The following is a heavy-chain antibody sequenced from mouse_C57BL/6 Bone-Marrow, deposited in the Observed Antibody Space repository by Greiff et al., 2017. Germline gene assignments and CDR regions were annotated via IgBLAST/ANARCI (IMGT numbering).Heavy chain of an antibody. V-gene: IGHV1-64*01. D-gene: IGHD2-10*02. CDR2: IPPNSGST. CDR1: GYTFTSYW. Sequence: VQLQQSGAELVKPGASVKLSCKASGYTFTSYWMHWVKQRPGQGLEWIGMIPPNSGSTNYNEKFKSKATLTVDKSSSTAYMRLSSLTSEDAAVYYCARSYGHYWGQGTSVTVSS. J-gene: IGHJ4*01. CDR3: ARSYGHY.